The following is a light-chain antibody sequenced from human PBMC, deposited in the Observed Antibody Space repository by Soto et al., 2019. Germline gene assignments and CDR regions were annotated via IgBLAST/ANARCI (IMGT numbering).Light chain of an antibody. V-gene: IGLV2-14*01. Sequence: QSVLTQPASVSGSPGQSITTSCTGTSSDVGSYNYVSWYQQHPGKAPKLMIYDVSNRPSGVSNRFSGSKSGNTASLTISGLQAEDEADYYCRSYTSSSTLVFGTGTKVPVL. J-gene: IGLJ1*01. CDR3: RSYTSSSTLV. CDR2: DVS. CDR1: SSDVGSYNY.